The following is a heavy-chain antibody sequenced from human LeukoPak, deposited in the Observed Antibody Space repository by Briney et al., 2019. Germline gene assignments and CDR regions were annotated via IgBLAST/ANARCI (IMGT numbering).Heavy chain of an antibody. V-gene: IGHV1-2*02. D-gene: IGHD2-2*02. CDR2: INPNSGGT. J-gene: IGHJ4*02. CDR1: GYTFTGYY. Sequence: ASVKVSCKASGYTFTGYYMHWVRQAPGQGLEWMGWINPNSGGTNYAQKFQGRVTMTRDTSISTAYMELSRLRSDDTAVYYCARTGLYCSSTSCYRPPTDYWGQGTLVTVSS. CDR3: ARTGLYCSSTSCYRPPTDY.